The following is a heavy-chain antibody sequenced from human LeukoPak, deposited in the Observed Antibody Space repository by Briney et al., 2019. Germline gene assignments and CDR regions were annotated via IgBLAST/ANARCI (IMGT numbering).Heavy chain of an antibody. Sequence: ASVKVSCKASGYTFTGYYMHWVRQAPGQGLEWMGWFNPNSGGTNLEQRFQGRVTMTRDTSVSTAYMELSRLRSDDTAVYYCATLQDIVVVVAARDYRWFDPWGQGTLVTVSS. CDR1: GYTFTGYY. D-gene: IGHD2-15*01. CDR3: ATLQDIVVVVAARDYRWFDP. V-gene: IGHV1-2*02. J-gene: IGHJ5*02. CDR2: FNPNSGGT.